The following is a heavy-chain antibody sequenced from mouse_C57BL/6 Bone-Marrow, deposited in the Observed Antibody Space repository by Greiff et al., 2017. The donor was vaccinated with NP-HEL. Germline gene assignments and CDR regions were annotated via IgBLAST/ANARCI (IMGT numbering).Heavy chain of an antibody. J-gene: IGHJ4*01. V-gene: IGHV2-9-1*01. Sequence: VQLVESGPGLVAPSQSLSITCTVSGFSLTSYAISWVRQPPGKGLEWLGVIWTGGGTNYNSALKSRPSISKDNSKSQVFLKMNSLQTDDTARYYCARRGFYGLYYAMDYWGQGTSVTVSS. D-gene: IGHD1-1*01. CDR3: ARRGFYGLYYAMDY. CDR2: IWTGGGT. CDR1: GFSLTSYA.